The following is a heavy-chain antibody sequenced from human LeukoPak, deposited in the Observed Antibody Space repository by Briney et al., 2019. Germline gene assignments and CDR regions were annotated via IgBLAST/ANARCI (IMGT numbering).Heavy chain of an antibody. V-gene: IGHV3-64*01. CDR1: GFTFSSYA. D-gene: IGHD3-22*01. CDR2: ISSNGGST. CDR3: ARSKYYYDSSGPDFDY. J-gene: IGHJ4*02. Sequence: PGGSLRLSCAASGFTFSSYAMHWVRQAPGKGLEYVSAISSNGGSTYYANSLKGRFTISRDNSKSTLYLQMGSLRAEDMAVYYCARSKYYYDSSGPDFDYWGRGTLVTVSS.